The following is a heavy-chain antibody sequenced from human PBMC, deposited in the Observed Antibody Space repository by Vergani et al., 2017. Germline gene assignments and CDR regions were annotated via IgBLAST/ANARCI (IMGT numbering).Heavy chain of an antibody. CDR3: TTDPRYCGDGSCYWLRDHHYYGMDV. D-gene: IGHD2-21*01. CDR1: GFIFRSHS. V-gene: IGHV3-15*07. J-gene: IGHJ6*02. CDR2: IKSTFDRGTT. Sequence: EVQLVESGGGLVQPGGSLRLSCAASGFIFRSHSMNWVRQAPGKGLEWVGRIKSTFDRGTTDYAAAVKGRFTISRDDSKNTLFLQMNGLKTEDIGVYYCTTDPRYCGDGSCYWLRDHHYYGMDVWGQGTTVTVSS.